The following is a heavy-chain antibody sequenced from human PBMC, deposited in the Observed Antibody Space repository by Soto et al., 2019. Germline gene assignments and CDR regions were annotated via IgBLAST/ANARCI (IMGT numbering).Heavy chain of an antibody. Sequence: GLDLEWLALIYWDNDKRYSPSLKSRLTITKDTSKNHVVLTMTNMNPVDTATYYCAHKRGSGSYYGDFDYWGQGTLVTVSS. V-gene: IGHV2-5*02. CDR2: IYWDNDK. D-gene: IGHD1-26*01. CDR3: AHKRGSGSYYGDFDY. J-gene: IGHJ4*02.